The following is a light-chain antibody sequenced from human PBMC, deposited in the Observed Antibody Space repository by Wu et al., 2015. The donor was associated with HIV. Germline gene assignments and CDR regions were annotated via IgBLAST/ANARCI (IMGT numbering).Light chain of an antibody. J-gene: IGKJ3*01. CDR1: HTISEW. CDR3: LQYNSYSPVFT. CDR2: KAS. V-gene: IGKV1-5*03. Sequence: QMTQSPSTLSAFVGDRVTLTCRATHTISEWVAWYQQKPGQAPKLLIYKASNLESGVPSRFSGSGSGTLFTLTINNLQPDDLGTYYCLQYNSYSPVFTFGPGTRVDIK.